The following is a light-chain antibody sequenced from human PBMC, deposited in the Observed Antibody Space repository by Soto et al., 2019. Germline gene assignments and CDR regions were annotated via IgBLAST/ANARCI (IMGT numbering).Light chain of an antibody. CDR2: GAS. V-gene: IGKV3-15*01. CDR3: QQYYDWPTIT. CDR1: ESVRSN. Sequence: IVMTQSPATLSVPPGDRATLSCRASESVRSNLAWYQQKPGQAPRLLIYGASIRAADIPARFSGSESGTEFTLTISTLQSQDFAIYYCQQYYDWPTITFGQGTRLE. J-gene: IGKJ5*01.